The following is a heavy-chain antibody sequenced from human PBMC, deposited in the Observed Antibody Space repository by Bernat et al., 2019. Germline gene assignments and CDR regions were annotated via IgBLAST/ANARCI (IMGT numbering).Heavy chain of an antibody. Sequence: EVQLVESGGGLVQPGGSLRLSCAASGFTFSSYWMSWVRQAPGKGLEWVANIKQDGSEKYYVDSVKGRFTISRDNAKNSLYLQMNSLRAEDTAVYYCAKDLRVAVAADDHDAFDIWGQGTMVTVSS. CDR3: AKDLRVAVAADDHDAFDI. CDR2: IKQDGSEK. J-gene: IGHJ3*02. CDR1: GFTFSSYW. D-gene: IGHD6-19*01. V-gene: IGHV3-7*03.